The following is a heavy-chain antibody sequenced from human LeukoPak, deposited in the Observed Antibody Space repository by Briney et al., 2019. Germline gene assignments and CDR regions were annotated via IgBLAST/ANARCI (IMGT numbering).Heavy chain of an antibody. CDR2: INAGNGNT. CDR3: ARDPSLSSWYDHFDY. CDR1: GYTFTAYV. V-gene: IGHV1-3*01. D-gene: IGHD6-13*01. Sequence: ASVKVSCKASGYTFTAYVMHWVRQAPGQRLEWMGWINAGNGNTKYSQEFQGRVTTTRDTFANTIYMELSSLRSEDTAVYYCARDPSLSSWYDHFDYWGQGTLVTVSS. J-gene: IGHJ4*02.